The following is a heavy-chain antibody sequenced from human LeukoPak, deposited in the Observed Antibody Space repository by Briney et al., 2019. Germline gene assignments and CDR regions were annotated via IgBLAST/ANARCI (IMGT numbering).Heavy chain of an antibody. Sequence: ASVKVSCKASGYTFTGYYMHWVRQAPGQGLEWMGWISAYNGDTNYAQKLQGRVTMTTDTSTSTAYMELRSLRSDDTAVYYCARSYSGYDIDYWGQGTLVTVSS. D-gene: IGHD5-12*01. V-gene: IGHV1-18*04. CDR2: ISAYNGDT. CDR3: ARSYSGYDIDY. CDR1: GYTFTGYY. J-gene: IGHJ4*02.